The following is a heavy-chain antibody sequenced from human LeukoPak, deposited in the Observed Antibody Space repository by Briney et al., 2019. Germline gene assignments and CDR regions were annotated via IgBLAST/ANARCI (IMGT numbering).Heavy chain of an antibody. CDR2: IKSKTDGGTS. V-gene: IGHV3-15*01. Sequence: GGFLRLSCATSGLTFINAWMSWFRQAPGKGLEWVGRIKSKTDGGTSDYAAPVQGRFTISRDDSKNTLYLQMNSLKIEDTAVYYCATDPGEWEPIWGQGTMVTVSS. J-gene: IGHJ3*02. CDR1: GLTFINAW. CDR3: ATDPGEWEPI. D-gene: IGHD1-26*01.